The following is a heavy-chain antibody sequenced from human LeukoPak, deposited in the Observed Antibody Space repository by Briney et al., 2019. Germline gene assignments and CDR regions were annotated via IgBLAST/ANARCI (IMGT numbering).Heavy chain of an antibody. CDR2: IYSGGST. V-gene: IGHV3-53*01. D-gene: IGHD5-24*01. CDR3: ARARRDGYNSVGFQH. CDR1: GFTVSSNY. Sequence: GGSLRLSCAASGFTVSSNYMSWVRQAPGKGLEWVSDIYSGGSTYYADSVKGRFTISRDNSKNTLYLQMNSLRAEDTAVYYCARARRDGYNSVGFQHWGQGTLVTVSS. J-gene: IGHJ1*01.